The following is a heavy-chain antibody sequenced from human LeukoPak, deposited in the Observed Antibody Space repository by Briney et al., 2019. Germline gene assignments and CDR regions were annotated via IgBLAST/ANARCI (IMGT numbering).Heavy chain of an antibody. J-gene: IGHJ4*02. CDR1: GYTFTSYD. CDR2: MNPNSGNT. CDR3: ARGFHQNLVVVVAATPLFDY. V-gene: IGHV1-8*01. Sequence: ASVKVSCKASGYTFTSYDINWVRQATGQGLEWMGWMNPNSGNTGYAQKFQGRVTMTRNTSISTAYMELSSLRSEDTAVYYCARGFHQNLVVVVAATPLFDYGGQGTLVPVPS. D-gene: IGHD2-15*01.